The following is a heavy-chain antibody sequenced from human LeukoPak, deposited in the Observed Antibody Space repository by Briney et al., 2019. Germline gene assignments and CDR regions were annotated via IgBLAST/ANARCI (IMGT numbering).Heavy chain of an antibody. J-gene: IGHJ4*02. Sequence: ASVKVSCKASGYTFNNYDINWVRQATGQGLEWMGWMNPKTGNTGYAQNFQGRVTMTRDTSISTAYMELSRLRSDDTAVYYCARSGELGKPPLSPFDYWGQGTLVTVSS. CDR3: ARSGELGKPPLSPFDY. V-gene: IGHV1-8*01. D-gene: IGHD7-27*01. CDR1: GYTFNNYD. CDR2: MNPKTGNT.